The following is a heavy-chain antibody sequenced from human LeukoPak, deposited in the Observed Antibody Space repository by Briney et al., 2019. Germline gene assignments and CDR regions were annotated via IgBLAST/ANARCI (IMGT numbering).Heavy chain of an antibody. CDR3: ARGRKTPYSINIVVVTAIPPRFDY. J-gene: IGHJ4*02. D-gene: IGHD2-21*02. Sequence: PSETLSLTCAVYGGSFSGYYRSWIRQPPGKGLEWIGEINHSGSTNYNPSLKSRVTISVDTSKNQFSLKLSSVTAADTAVYYCARGRKTPYSINIVVVTAIPPRFDYWGQGTLVTVSS. V-gene: IGHV4-34*01. CDR2: INHSGST. CDR1: GGSFSGYY.